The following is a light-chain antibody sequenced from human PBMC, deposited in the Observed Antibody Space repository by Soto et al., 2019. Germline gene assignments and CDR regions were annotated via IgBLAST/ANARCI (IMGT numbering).Light chain of an antibody. Sequence: QSALTQPASVSGSPGQSITTSCTGTSSDVGGYNYVSWYQQHPGKAPKLIIYDVNNRPSGVSNRFSGSKSGNTASLTISGLQAEDEADYYCGSYTRGNTVVFGGGTKLTV. CDR2: DVN. CDR1: SSDVGGYNY. CDR3: GSYTRGNTVV. J-gene: IGLJ2*01. V-gene: IGLV2-14*01.